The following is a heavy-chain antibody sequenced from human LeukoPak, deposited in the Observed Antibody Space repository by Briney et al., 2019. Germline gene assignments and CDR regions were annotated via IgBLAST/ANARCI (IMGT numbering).Heavy chain of an antibody. CDR3: ARDFYRGYSYGYRNWFDP. CDR1: GGSISSYY. V-gene: IGHV4-4*07. D-gene: IGHD5-18*01. CDR2: IYTSGST. Sequence: SETLSLTCTVSGGSISSYYWSWIRQPAGKGLEWIGRIYTSGSTNYNPSLTSRVTMSVDTSKNQFSLKLSSVTAADTAVYYCARDFYRGYSYGYRNWFDPWGQGTLVTVSS. J-gene: IGHJ5*02.